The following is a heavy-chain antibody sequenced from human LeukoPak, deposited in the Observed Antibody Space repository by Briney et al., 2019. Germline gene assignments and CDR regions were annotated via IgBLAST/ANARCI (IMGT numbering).Heavy chain of an antibody. V-gene: IGHV3-23*01. J-gene: IGHJ4*02. CDR3: AKDKYYYDSSGYSDY. Sequence: GGSLRLSCAASGFTFSSYAMSWVRQAPGKGLEWVSGISGSGGNTYYADSVKGRFTISRDNSKNTLYLQMNSLRAEDTAVYYCAKDKYYYDSSGYSDYWGQGTLVTVSS. CDR1: GFTFSSYA. D-gene: IGHD3-22*01. CDR2: ISGSGGNT.